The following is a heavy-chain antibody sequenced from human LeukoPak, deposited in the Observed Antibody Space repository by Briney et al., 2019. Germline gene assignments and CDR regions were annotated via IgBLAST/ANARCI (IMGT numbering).Heavy chain of an antibody. CDR3: VSDKWVKADNSWLHYGMDV. CDR1: GGSISSGDNY. CDR2: MYYSGNT. V-gene: IGHV4-30-4*08. J-gene: IGHJ6*02. Sequence: PSETLSLTCTVSGGSISSGDNYWTWVRQPPGKGQEWIGYMYYSGNTYYNPSLKSRVTISGDTSKNEFSLRLTSVTAADSAVYYRVSDKWVKADNSWLHYGMDVWGQGTTVTVSS. D-gene: IGHD5-12*01.